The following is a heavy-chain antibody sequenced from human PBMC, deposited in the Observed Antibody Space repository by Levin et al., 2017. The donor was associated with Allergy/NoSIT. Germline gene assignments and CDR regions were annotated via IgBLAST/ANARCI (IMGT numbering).Heavy chain of an antibody. J-gene: IGHJ4*02. V-gene: IGHV3-23*01. Sequence: GGSLRLSCAASGFTFSRYAMIWVRQAPGKGLECVTAISESGDRTYYADSVKGRFTISRDTSKNTLYLQMNSLRAEDTAVYYCAKDVSRGYSGYGGDYWGQGTLVTVSS. CDR3: AKDVSRGYSGYGGDY. D-gene: IGHD5-12*01. CDR2: ISESGDRT. CDR1: GFTFSRYA.